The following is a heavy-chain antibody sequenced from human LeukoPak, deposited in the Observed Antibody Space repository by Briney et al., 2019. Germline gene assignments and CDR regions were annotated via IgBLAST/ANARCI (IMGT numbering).Heavy chain of an antibody. J-gene: IGHJ4*02. Sequence: ASVKVSCKASGYTFTSSDINWVRQATGQGLEWMGWMNPNSGNTGYAQKFQGRVTMTRNTSISTAYMELSSLRSEDTAVYYCARVLSLASFGEPHGLDRDYWGQGTLVTVSS. CDR1: GYTFTSSD. CDR2: MNPNSGNT. D-gene: IGHD3-16*01. V-gene: IGHV1-8*01. CDR3: ARVLSLASFGEPHGLDRDY.